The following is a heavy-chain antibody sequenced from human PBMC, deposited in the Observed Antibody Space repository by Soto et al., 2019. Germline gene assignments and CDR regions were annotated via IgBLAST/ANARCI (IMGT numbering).Heavy chain of an antibody. V-gene: IGHV3-15*07. Sequence: PGGSLRISCAASGFTFSNAWMNWVRQAPGKGLEWVGRIKSKTDGGTTDYAAPVKGRFTISRDDSKNTLYLQMNSLKTEDTAVYYCTTLFSSSWYYYYYGMEVWGQGTTVTV. CDR2: IKSKTDGGTT. CDR1: GFTFSNAW. D-gene: IGHD6-13*01. CDR3: TTLFSSSWYYYYYGMEV. J-gene: IGHJ6*02.